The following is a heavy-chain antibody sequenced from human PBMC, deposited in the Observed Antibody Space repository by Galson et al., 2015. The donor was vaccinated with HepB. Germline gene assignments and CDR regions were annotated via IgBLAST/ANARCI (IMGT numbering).Heavy chain of an antibody. CDR1: GFTFSTYD. D-gene: IGHD3-10*01. V-gene: IGHV3-33*01. Sequence: SLRLSCAASGFTFSTYDMHWVRQAPGKGLEWAAVIWYDGSEYYVDSVKGRFTISRDNSKNTLYLQMNSLRAEDTAVYYCARDGRITMVRGVIDYWGQGTLVTVSS. CDR3: ARDGRITMVRGVIDY. J-gene: IGHJ4*02. CDR2: IWYDGSE.